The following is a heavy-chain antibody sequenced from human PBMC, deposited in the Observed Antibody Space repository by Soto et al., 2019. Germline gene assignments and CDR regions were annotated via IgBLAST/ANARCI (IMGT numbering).Heavy chain of an antibody. V-gene: IGHV3-23*01. CDR3: AKDRPYYYDSSGYPFDY. D-gene: IGHD3-22*01. Sequence: GGSPRLSCAASGFTFSSYAMSWVRQAPGKGLEWVSAISGSGGSTYYADSVKGRFTISRDNSKNTLYLQMNSLRAEDTAAYYCAKDRPYYYDSSGYPFDYWGQGTLVTVSS. J-gene: IGHJ4*02. CDR2: ISGSGGST. CDR1: GFTFSSYA.